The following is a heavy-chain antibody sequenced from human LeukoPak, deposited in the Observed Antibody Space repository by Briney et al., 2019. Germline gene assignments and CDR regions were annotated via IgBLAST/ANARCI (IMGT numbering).Heavy chain of an antibody. CDR3: AREISANYYDSSGYYYTFDY. Sequence: SETLSLTCAVYGGSFSGYYWSWIRQPPGKGLEWIGEINHSGSTNYNPSLKSRVTISVDTSKNQFSLKLSSVTAADTAVYYCAREISANYYDSSGYYYTFDYWGQGTLVTVSS. D-gene: IGHD3-22*01. V-gene: IGHV4-34*01. CDR1: GGSFSGYY. CDR2: INHSGST. J-gene: IGHJ4*02.